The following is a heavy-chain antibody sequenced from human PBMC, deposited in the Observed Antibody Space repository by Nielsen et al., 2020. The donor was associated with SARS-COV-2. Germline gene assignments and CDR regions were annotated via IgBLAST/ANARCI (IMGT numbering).Heavy chain of an antibody. CDR1: GGSFSGYY. Sequence: GSLRLSCAVYGGSFSGYYWSWIRQPPGKGLEWIGEINHSGSTNYNPSLKSRVTISVDTSKNQFSLKLSSVTAADTAVYYCARSGKWELLADFDYWGQGTLVTVSS. D-gene: IGHD1-26*01. V-gene: IGHV4-34*01. CDR2: INHSGST. CDR3: ARSGKWELLADFDY. J-gene: IGHJ4*02.